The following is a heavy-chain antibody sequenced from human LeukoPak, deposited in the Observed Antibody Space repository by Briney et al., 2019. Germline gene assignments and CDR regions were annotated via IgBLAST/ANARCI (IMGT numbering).Heavy chain of an antibody. CDR3: AKGGATICDN. CDR2: INSNGSST. J-gene: IGHJ4*02. D-gene: IGHD5-12*01. V-gene: IGHV3-74*01. Sequence: GGSLTLSCAASGFTFTNYWMHWVRQSPGKGLVWVSRINSNGSSTSYADSVKGRFTISGDNAKNTLHLQMTSLRAEDTALYYCAKGGATICDNWGQGTLVTVSS. CDR1: GFTFTNYW.